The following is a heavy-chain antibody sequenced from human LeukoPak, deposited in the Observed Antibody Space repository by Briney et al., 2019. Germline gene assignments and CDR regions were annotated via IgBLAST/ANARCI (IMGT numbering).Heavy chain of an antibody. CDR2: IYHSGST. D-gene: IGHD2-21*02. CDR3: AGAHCGGDCYSGRAFDI. V-gene: IGHV4-4*02. Sequence: SETLSLTCAVFGGSISSSNWWSWVRQPPGKGLEWIGEIYHSGSTNYKPSLKSRVTISVDKSKNQFSLKLSSVTAADTAVYYCAGAHCGGDCYSGRAFDIWGQGTMVTVSS. J-gene: IGHJ3*02. CDR1: GGSISSSNW.